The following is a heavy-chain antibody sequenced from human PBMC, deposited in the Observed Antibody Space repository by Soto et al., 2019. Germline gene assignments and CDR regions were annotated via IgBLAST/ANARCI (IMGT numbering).Heavy chain of an antibody. J-gene: IGHJ4*02. CDR3: AREVYSNYDWYFDY. CDR2: INSDGSST. D-gene: IGHD4-4*01. Sequence: PGGSLRLSCAASGFSFRSNWMHWVRQAPGKGLVWVSRINSDGSSTSYADSVKGRFTISRDNAKNTVFLQMNSLRAEDTAVYYCAREVYSNYDWYFDYWGQGTLVTVSS. CDR1: GFSFRSNW. V-gene: IGHV3-74*01.